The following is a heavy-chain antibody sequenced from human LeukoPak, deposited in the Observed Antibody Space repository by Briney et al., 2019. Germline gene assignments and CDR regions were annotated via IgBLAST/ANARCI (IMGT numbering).Heavy chain of an antibody. J-gene: IGHJ4*02. CDR3: AKRYIANTGPIDY. V-gene: IGHV3-23*01. Sequence: PGGSLRLSCAASGLTFSDYAMSWVRQAPGQELEWVSGISGSAQRTYYADSVKGRFTISRDNFKRTLYLEMNSLRAEDTAVYYCAKRYIANTGPIDYWGQGTLVTVSS. CDR2: ISGSAQRT. CDR1: GLTFSDYA. D-gene: IGHD1-1*01.